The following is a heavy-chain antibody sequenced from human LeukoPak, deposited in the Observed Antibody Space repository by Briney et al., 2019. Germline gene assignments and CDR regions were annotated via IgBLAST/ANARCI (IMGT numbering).Heavy chain of an antibody. CDR2: IYTSGST. D-gene: IGHD3-10*01. J-gene: IGHJ6*03. Sequence: SETLSLTCTVSGGSISSYYWSWIRQPAGKGLEWIGRIYTSGSTNYNPSLKSRVTMSVDTSKNQFSLKLSSVTAADTAVYYCAREGYYGSGSYWYYYYYMDVWGKGTTVTVSS. CDR1: GGSISSYY. CDR3: AREGYYGSGSYWYYYYYMDV. V-gene: IGHV4-4*07.